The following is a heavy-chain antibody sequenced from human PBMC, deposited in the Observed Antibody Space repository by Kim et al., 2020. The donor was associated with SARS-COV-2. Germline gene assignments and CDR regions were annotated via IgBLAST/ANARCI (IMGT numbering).Heavy chain of an antibody. D-gene: IGHD4-17*01. CDR3: ARQSDYGAYYYYGMDV. Sequence: GESLKISCKGSGYSFTSYWISWVRQMPGKGLEWMGRIDPSDSYTNYSPSFQGHVTISADKSISTAYLQWSSLKASDTAMYYCARQSDYGAYYYYGMDVWGQGTTVTVSS. V-gene: IGHV5-10-1*01. CDR2: IDPSDSYT. CDR1: GYSFTSYW. J-gene: IGHJ6*02.